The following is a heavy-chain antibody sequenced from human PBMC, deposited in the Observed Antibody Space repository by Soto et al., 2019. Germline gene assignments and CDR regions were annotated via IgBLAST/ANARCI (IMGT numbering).Heavy chain of an antibody. Sequence: ASVKLSCKASGYTFTSYVISWVRQAPGQGLEWMGWISAYNGNTNYAQKLQGRVTMTTDTSTSTAYMELRSLRSDDTAVYDCARAQHTIFGVVSIAGYLDDWGRGSRVTVCS. V-gene: IGHV1-18*01. J-gene: IGHJ4*02. CDR1: GYTFTSYV. CDR2: ISAYNGNT. CDR3: ARAQHTIFGVVSIAGYLDD. D-gene: IGHD3-3*01.